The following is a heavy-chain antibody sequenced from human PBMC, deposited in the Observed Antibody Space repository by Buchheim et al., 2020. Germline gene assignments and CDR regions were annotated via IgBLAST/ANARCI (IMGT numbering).Heavy chain of an antibody. CDR3: ARGRGPYQPLDQ. V-gene: IGHV4-31*03. CDR1: TDSISSGSYY. CDR2: IYYSGIA. J-gene: IGHJ4*02. Sequence: QVQLQESGPGLVKPSQTLSLTCTDSTDSISSGSYYWAWVRQYPGEGLEYIGYIYYSGIAYYHPSLESRVSISVDTSTNQFTLKLSSVSAADTAVYYCARGRGPYQPLDQWGQGTL. D-gene: IGHD1-1*01.